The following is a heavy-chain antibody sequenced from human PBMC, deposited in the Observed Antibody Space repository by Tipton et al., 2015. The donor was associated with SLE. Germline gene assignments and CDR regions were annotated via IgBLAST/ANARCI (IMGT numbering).Heavy chain of an antibody. CDR3: ARVWLNNAFDI. Sequence: TLSLTCNVSGVSISSSYWSWLRQPAGKGSAWIGRIYTSGATDDNPPPKSRVTMSVDMSKKQIFLKMTSVTATDSAVYFCARVWLNNAFDIWGQGTRVTVSS. J-gene: IGHJ3*02. CDR1: GVSISSSY. D-gene: IGHD2/OR15-2a*01. CDR2: IYTSGAT. V-gene: IGHV4-4*07.